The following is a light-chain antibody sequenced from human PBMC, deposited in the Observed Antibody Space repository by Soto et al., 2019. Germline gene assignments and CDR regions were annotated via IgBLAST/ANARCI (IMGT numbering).Light chain of an antibody. J-gene: IGKJ1*01. CDR3: QQSGSSPWT. CDR1: QSVSSSY. V-gene: IGKV3-20*01. CDR2: GAS. Sequence: ESVLTQSPGTLSLSPGERATLSCRASQSVSSSYLAWYQQKPGQAPRLLIYGASSRATGIPDRFSGSGSGTDFTLTISRLEPEDFAVYYCQQSGSSPWTFGQGTKVEIK.